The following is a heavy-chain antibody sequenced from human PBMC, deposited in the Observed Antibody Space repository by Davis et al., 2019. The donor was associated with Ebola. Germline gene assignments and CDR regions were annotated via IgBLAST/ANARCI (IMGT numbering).Heavy chain of an antibody. Sequence: GGSLRLSCKDSGNSFTSHWIGWVRQMPGKGLEWMGIIYTGDSDTRYSPSFRGQVTISADKSIKTAFLQWSSLKASDTAMYYCARRGYSGIYHGFDVWGQGTLVTVSS. D-gene: IGHD1-26*01. CDR2: IYTGDSDT. V-gene: IGHV5-51*01. J-gene: IGHJ4*02. CDR3: ARRGYSGIYHGFDV. CDR1: GNSFTSHW.